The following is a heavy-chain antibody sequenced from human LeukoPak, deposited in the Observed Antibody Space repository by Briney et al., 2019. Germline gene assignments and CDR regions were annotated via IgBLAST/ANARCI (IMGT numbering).Heavy chain of an antibody. D-gene: IGHD2-15*01. CDR3: ARENCSGGSCQYYYYYYMDV. Sequence: SVKVSCKXSGGTFSSYAISWVRQAPGQGLEWMGGIIPIFGTANYAQKFQGRVTITADESTSTAYMELSSLRSEDTAVYYCARENCSGGSCQYYYYYYMDVWGKGTTVTVSS. CDR2: IIPIFGTA. J-gene: IGHJ6*03. CDR1: GGTFSSYA. V-gene: IGHV1-69*01.